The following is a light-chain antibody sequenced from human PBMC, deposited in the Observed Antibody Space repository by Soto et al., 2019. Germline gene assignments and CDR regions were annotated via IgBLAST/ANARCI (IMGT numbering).Light chain of an antibody. Sequence: DIQMTQSPSTLSAYVGERVTITCRASQSISPGLAWYQKKPGKAPNLLIYRASNLQTGVPSRFSGSGSRTEFNLTINSRQHDDFATYYCQQYRSRTYTFGQGTKLEIE. CDR3: QQYRSRTYT. CDR2: RAS. CDR1: QSISPG. V-gene: IGKV1-5*03. J-gene: IGKJ2*01.